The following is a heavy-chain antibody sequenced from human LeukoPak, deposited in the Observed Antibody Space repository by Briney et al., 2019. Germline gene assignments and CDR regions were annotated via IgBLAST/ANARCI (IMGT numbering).Heavy chain of an antibody. Sequence: SETLSLTCTVSGGSISSSSYYWGWIRQPPGKGLEWIGSMYYSGNTYYNPSLKSRVTISVDTSKNQFSLKLSSVTAADTAVYYCARCKKGEITNYYYDSSGYYYFDYWGQGTLVTVSS. D-gene: IGHD3-22*01. CDR2: MYYSGNT. J-gene: IGHJ4*02. CDR1: GGSISSSSYY. V-gene: IGHV4-39*07. CDR3: ARCKKGEITNYYYDSSGYYYFDY.